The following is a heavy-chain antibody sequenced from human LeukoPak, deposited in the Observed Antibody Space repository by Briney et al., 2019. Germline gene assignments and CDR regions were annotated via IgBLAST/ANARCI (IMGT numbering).Heavy chain of an antibody. CDR1: GFSVSDNY. V-gene: IGHV3-66*01. CDR2: MYLGPYS. J-gene: IGHJ4*02. D-gene: IGHD3-10*01. Sequence: GGSLRLSCAASGFSVSDNYVTWVRQAPGRGLEWISVMYLGPYSYRADSVKARTSISRDTSKNTVDLEMNSLRAEDTAVYYCAKGSRISATYYYGSGATGGVDYWGQGTLVTVSS. CDR3: AKGSRISATYYYGSGATGGVDY.